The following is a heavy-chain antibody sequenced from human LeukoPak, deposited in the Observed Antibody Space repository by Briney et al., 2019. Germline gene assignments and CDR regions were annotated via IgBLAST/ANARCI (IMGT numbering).Heavy chain of an antibody. CDR2: IRYDGSNK. V-gene: IGHV3-30*02. J-gene: IGHJ4*02. CDR1: GFTFSSYG. CDR3: AKDWDDYYGSGSHFDY. D-gene: IGHD3-10*01. Sequence: YPGGSLRLSCAASGFTFSSYGMHWVRQAPGKGLEWVTFIRYDGSNKYYSDSVKGRFAISRDNSKNTLYLQMNSLRADDTAVYYCAKDWDDYYGSGSHFDYWGQGTLVTVSS.